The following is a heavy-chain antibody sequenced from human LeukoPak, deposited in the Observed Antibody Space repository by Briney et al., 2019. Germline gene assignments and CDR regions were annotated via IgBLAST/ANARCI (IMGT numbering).Heavy chain of an antibody. CDR2: ISSSSDYI. Sequence: GGSLRLSCAASGFSFISYSMNWVRQAPGKGLEWVSSISSSSDYIYHADSVKGRFTISRDNPKKSLYLQMNSLRAEDTAVYYCARGATTTRFGRFDPWGQGTLVIVSS. CDR1: GFSFISYS. J-gene: IGHJ5*02. D-gene: IGHD4-17*01. CDR3: ARGATTTRFGRFDP. V-gene: IGHV3-21*01.